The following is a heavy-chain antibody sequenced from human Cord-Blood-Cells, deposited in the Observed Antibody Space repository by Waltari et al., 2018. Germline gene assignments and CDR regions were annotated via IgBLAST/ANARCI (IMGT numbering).Heavy chain of an antibody. D-gene: IGHD3-10*01. J-gene: IGHJ6*02. CDR3: ARVLYYGSGSYYYYYYYYGMDV. CDR2: INHSGST. V-gene: IGHV4-34*01. CDR1: GGSFSGYY. Sequence: QVQLQQWGAGLLKPSETLSLTCAVYGGSFSGYYWSWIRQPPGKGLEWIGEINHSGSTNNTPSLKSRVTISVDTSKNQFSLKLSSVTAADTAVYYCARVLYYGSGSYYYYYYYYGMDVWGQGTTVTVSS.